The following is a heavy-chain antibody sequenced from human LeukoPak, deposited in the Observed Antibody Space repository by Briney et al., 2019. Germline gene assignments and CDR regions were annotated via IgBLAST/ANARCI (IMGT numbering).Heavy chain of an antibody. V-gene: IGHV3-21*01. Sequence: GGSLRLSCAASGFTFSRYWMSWVRQAPGKGLEWVSSISSSSSYIYYADSVKGRFTISRDNAKNSLYLQMNSLRAEDTAVYYCARGGQYSSSSLWGQGTLVTVSS. D-gene: IGHD6-13*01. CDR1: GFTFSRYW. CDR2: ISSSSSYI. J-gene: IGHJ4*02. CDR3: ARGGQYSSSSL.